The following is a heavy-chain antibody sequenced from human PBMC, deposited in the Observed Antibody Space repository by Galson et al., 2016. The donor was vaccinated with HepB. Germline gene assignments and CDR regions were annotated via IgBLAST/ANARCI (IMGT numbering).Heavy chain of an antibody. CDR3: AREITAMSFDY. J-gene: IGHJ4*02. D-gene: IGHD5-18*01. Sequence: LSLTCSVSGASISNSNSYWGWIRQSPGKGLEWLGTLYYSGNTYYNPSLKSRVTISLDTSKNQFSLKLTSVTAADTAVYFCAREITAMSFDYWGQGTLVTVSS. CDR2: LYYSGNT. CDR1: GASISNSNSY. V-gene: IGHV4-39*07.